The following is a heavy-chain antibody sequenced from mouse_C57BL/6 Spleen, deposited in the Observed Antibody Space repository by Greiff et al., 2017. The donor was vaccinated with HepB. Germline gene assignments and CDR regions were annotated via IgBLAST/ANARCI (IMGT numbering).Heavy chain of an antibody. Sequence: EVQLQQSGPELVKPGASVKISCKASGYTFTDYYMNWVKQSHGKSLEWIGDINPNNGGTSYNQKFKGKATLTVDKSSSTAYMELRSLTSEDSAVYYCAESSGYHPWFAYWGQGTLVTVSA. V-gene: IGHV1-26*01. J-gene: IGHJ3*01. CDR1: GYTFTDYY. CDR3: AESSGYHPWFAY. CDR2: INPNNGGT. D-gene: IGHD3-2*02.